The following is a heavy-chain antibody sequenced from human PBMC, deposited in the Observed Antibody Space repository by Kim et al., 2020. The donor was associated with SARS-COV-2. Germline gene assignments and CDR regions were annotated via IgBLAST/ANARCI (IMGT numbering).Heavy chain of an antibody. D-gene: IGHD2-2*01. V-gene: IGHV1-69*13. CDR3: ARGGVVVPAATLGAFDI. Sequence: SVKVSCKASGGTFSSYAISWVRQAPGQGLEWMGGIIPIFGTANYAQKFQGRVTITADESTSTAYMELSSLRSEDTAVYYCARGGVVVPAATLGAFDIWGQWTMVTVSS. J-gene: IGHJ3*02. CDR2: IIPIFGTA. CDR1: GGTFSSYA.